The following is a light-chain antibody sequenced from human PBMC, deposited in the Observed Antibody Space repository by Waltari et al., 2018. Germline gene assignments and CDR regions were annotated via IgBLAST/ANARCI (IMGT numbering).Light chain of an antibody. V-gene: IGLV2-23*02. CDR3: CSYAGSSTWV. J-gene: IGLJ3*02. CDR2: EVS. Sequence: QSALTHPASVSGSPGQSITTLLHWNLVSWYQQHPGNAPKLILYEVSKRPPGVSNRFSGSKSGNTASLTISGLQAEDETDYYCCSYAGSSTWVFGGGTKLTVL.